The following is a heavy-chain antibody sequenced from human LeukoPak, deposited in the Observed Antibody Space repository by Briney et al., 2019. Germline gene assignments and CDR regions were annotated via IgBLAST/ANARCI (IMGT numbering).Heavy chain of an antibody. J-gene: IGHJ4*02. CDR2: IYYSGST. D-gene: IGHD2-21*02. CDR1: GGSISSYY. V-gene: IGHV4-59*01. Sequence: SETLPLTCTVSGGSISSYYWSWIRQPPGKGLEWIGYIYYSGSTNYNPSLKSRVTISVDTSKNQFSLKLSSVTAADTAVYYCARQTCGGDCYSPFDYWGQGTLVTVSS. CDR3: ARQTCGGDCYSPFDY.